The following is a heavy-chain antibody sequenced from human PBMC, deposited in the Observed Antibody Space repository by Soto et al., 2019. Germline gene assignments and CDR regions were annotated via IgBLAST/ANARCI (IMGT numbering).Heavy chain of an antibody. CDR1: GFTVSDNY. V-gene: IGHV3-53*01. Sequence: PGGSLRLSCAASGFTVSDNYMSWVRQAPGKGLEWVSIIYRGGNTYYADSVKGRFTISRDNSKNTLYLQMNSLRAEDTAVYYCARDLSGSYVYWGQGTLVTVSS. J-gene: IGHJ4*02. CDR3: ARDLSGSYVY. CDR2: IYRGGNT. D-gene: IGHD1-26*01.